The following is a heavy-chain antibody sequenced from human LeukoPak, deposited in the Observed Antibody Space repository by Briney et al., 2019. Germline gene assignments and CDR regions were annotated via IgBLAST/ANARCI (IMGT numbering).Heavy chain of an antibody. Sequence: SETLSLTCTVSGVSISSDNWSWIRQPPGKGLEWIGDIYYSGSTSYNPSLMSRVTISVDMSKNQFSLRLSSVTAADTAVYYCARGEYSGSYGGHYYYGMDVWGQGTTVTVSS. CDR3: ARGEYSGSYGGHYYYGMDV. CDR2: IYYSGST. CDR1: GVSISSDN. V-gene: IGHV4-59*01. D-gene: IGHD1-26*01. J-gene: IGHJ6*02.